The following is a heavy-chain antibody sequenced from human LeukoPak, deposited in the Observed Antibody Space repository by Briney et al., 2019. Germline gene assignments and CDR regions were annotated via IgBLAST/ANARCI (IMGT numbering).Heavy chain of an antibody. CDR1: VYTFTSYV. CDR2: ISAFNGNT. J-gene: IGHJ5*02. D-gene: IGHD3-10*01. CDR3: ARVLTFGELSDCFDA. Sequence: ASVKVSCKASVYTFTSYVISWLRQAPGQGVEWMGCISAFNGNTNYAQKLQGRVTMTTDTSTSTAYMELGSLRSDDTAVYYCARVLTFGELSDCFDAWGQGTLVSVSS. V-gene: IGHV1-18*04.